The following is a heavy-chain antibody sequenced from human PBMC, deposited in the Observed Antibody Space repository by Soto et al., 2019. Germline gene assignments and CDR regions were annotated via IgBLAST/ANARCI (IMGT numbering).Heavy chain of an antibody. J-gene: IGHJ4*02. CDR3: ARLTMVRGVIPD. CDR1: GGSISSSSYY. V-gene: IGHV4-39*01. D-gene: IGHD3-10*01. Sequence: PSETLSLTCTVSGGSISSSSYYWGWIRQPPGKGLEWIGSIYYSGSTYYNPSLKSRVTISVDTSKNQFSLKLSSVTAADTAVYYCARLTMVRGVIPDWGQGNLVTSP. CDR2: IYYSGST.